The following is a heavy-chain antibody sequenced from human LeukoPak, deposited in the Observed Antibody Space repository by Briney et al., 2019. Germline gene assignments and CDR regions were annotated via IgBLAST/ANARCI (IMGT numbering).Heavy chain of an antibody. D-gene: IGHD4-17*01. J-gene: IGHJ4*02. CDR2: ISAYNGNT. CDR1: GYTFTSYG. CDR3: ARGHGDWEAY. Sequence: ASVKVSCKASGYTFTSYGISWVRQAPGQGLEWMGWISAYNGNTNYAQKLQGRVTMTRNTSISTAYMELSSLRSEDTAVYYCARGHGDWEAYWGQGTLVTVSS. V-gene: IGHV1-18*01.